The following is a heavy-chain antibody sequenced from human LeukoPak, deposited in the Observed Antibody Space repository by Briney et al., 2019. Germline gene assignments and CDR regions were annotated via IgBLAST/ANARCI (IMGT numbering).Heavy chain of an antibody. J-gene: IGHJ4*02. D-gene: IGHD3-10*01. CDR3: ARNSPGWFGIDY. CDR2: IKNDGSST. CDR1: GVTFSRYW. V-gene: IGHV3-74*01. Sequence: PGGSLRLSCAASGVTFSRYWMHWVRQAPGKGLVWVSRIKNDGSSTTYADAVKGRFTISRDNAKNTLYLQMNSLSADDTAVYYCARNSPGWFGIDYWGQGTLVTVSS.